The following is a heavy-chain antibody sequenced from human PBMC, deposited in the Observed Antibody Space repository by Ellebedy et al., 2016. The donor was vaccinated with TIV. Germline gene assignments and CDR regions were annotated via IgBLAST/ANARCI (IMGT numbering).Heavy chain of an antibody. Sequence: MPSETLSLTCTVSGGSLTNHFWSWIRQPPGKGLEWIASIYYSGTTNYNPSLKSRVTISVDTSKNQISLTLMSSVSAADTAVYYCARVAITAAVGGGFFDLWGRGALVTVSS. D-gene: IGHD6-13*01. J-gene: IGHJ2*01. CDR2: IYYSGTT. CDR1: GGSLTNHF. CDR3: ARVAITAAVGGGFFDL. V-gene: IGHV4-59*11.